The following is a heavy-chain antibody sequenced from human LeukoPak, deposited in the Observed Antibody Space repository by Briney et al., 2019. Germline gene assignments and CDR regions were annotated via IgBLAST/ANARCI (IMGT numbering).Heavy chain of an antibody. Sequence: GGSLRLSCAASGFTFSSYAMSWVRQAPGKGLEWVSAISGSGGSAYYADSVKGRFTISRDNSKNTLYLQMNSLRAEDTAVYYCAKDGAYHYDFWSGYYSTHFDYWGQGTLVAVSS. D-gene: IGHD3-3*01. J-gene: IGHJ4*02. CDR2: ISGSGGSA. CDR1: GFTFSSYA. CDR3: AKDGAYHYDFWSGYYSTHFDY. V-gene: IGHV3-23*01.